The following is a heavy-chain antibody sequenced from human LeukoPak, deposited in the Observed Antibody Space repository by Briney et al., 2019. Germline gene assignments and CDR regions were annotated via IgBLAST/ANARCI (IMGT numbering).Heavy chain of an antibody. J-gene: IGHJ4*02. V-gene: IGHV4-30-4*01. D-gene: IGHD2-15*01. CDR3: ARVGSVVVAATTPSRGYFDY. CDR1: GVSISSGDYY. Sequence: SETLSLTCTVSGVSISSGDYYWSWIRQPPGKGLEWIGYIYYSGSTYYNPSLKSRVTISVDTSKNQFSLKLSSVTAADTAVYYCARVGSVVVAATTPSRGYFDYWGQGTLVTVSS. CDR2: IYYSGST.